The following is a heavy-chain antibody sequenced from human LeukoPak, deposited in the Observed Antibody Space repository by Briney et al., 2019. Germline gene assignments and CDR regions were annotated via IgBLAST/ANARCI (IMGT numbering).Heavy chain of an antibody. CDR2: INSDGSFT. D-gene: IGHD3-22*01. J-gene: IGHJ4*02. Sequence: GGSLRLSCAASGFTFSRYWMHWVRQAPGKGLVWVSRINSDGSFTTYADSVEGRFTISRDNAKNTLYLQMHSLRADDTAVYYCARDPNYDSSGYPFDYWGQGTLVTVSS. CDR1: GFTFSRYW. V-gene: IGHV3-74*01. CDR3: ARDPNYDSSGYPFDY.